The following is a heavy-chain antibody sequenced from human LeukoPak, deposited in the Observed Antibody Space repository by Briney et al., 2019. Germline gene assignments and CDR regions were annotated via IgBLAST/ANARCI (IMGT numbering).Heavy chain of an antibody. CDR1: GYNFPTYW. Sequence: GESLRISCKGSGYNFPTYWIGWVRQMPGKGLEWMGIIHPGNSDIRYSPSFQGQVTISADESISTAYLQWSGLKASDTAMYYCAASVLVTAWDYWGQGTLVTVSS. D-gene: IGHD2-21*02. CDR2: IHPGNSDI. J-gene: IGHJ4*02. CDR3: AASVLVTAWDY. V-gene: IGHV5-51*01.